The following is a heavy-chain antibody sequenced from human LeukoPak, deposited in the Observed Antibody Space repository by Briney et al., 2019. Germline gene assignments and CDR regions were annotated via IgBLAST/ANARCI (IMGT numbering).Heavy chain of an antibody. D-gene: IGHD3-10*01. J-gene: IGHJ5*02. V-gene: IGHV1-18*01. CDR1: GYTFSSYG. Sequence: GASVKVSCKASGYTFSSYGISWVRQAPGQGLEWMGWISAYNGNTNYAQKLQGRVTMTTDTSTSTAYMELRSLRSDDTAVYYCAREGPGITMVRGVIGNWFDPWGQGTLVTVSS. CDR3: AREGPGITMVRGVIGNWFDP. CDR2: ISAYNGNT.